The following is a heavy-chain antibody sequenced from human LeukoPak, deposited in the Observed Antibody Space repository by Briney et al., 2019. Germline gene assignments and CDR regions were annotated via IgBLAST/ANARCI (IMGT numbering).Heavy chain of an antibody. D-gene: IGHD6-19*01. J-gene: IGHJ4*02. Sequence: SKTLSLTCTVSGGSISSYYWSWIRQPPGKGLEWIGYIYYSGSTNYNPSLKSRVTISVDTSKNQFSLKLSSVTAADTAVYYCAGSGIAVAGIFDYWGQGTLVTVSS. CDR1: GGSISSYY. V-gene: IGHV4-59*01. CDR3: AGSGIAVAGIFDY. CDR2: IYYSGST.